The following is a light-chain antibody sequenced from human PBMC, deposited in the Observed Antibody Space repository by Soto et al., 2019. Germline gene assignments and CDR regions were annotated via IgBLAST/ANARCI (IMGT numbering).Light chain of an antibody. Sequence: QSALTQSASVSGSPGQSITISCTGTNSDIENYNLVSWYQQHPDKAPKLLIFEDTKRPSGVSNRFSGSKSGNTASLTISGLQDEDEANYYCCSYAGSSTLIFGGGTKLTVL. CDR3: CSYAGSSTLI. CDR1: NSDIENYNL. J-gene: IGLJ2*01. CDR2: EDT. V-gene: IGLV2-23*01.